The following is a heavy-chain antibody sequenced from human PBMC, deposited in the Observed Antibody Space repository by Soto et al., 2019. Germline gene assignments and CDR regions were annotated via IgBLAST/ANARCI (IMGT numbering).Heavy chain of an antibody. CDR1: GGSISGGGSY. D-gene: IGHD3-3*01. Sequence: QVQLQESGPGLVKPSQTLSLTCTVSGGSISGGGSYWSWIRQRPGKGLEWIGYMYYSGSFYYNPSPGGGVILPPDRSKNRSSRAGAPLTAAESASYSCGGAPEPPPMVGVVFPYSFAPGGQGPRVP. CDR2: MYYSGSF. V-gene: IGHV4-31*03. J-gene: IGHJ4*02. CDR3: GGAPEPPPMVGVVFPYSFAP.